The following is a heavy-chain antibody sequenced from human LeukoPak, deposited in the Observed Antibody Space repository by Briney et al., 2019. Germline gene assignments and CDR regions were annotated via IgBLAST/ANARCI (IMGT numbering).Heavy chain of an antibody. Sequence: GGSLRLSCAASGFTFSTYDMHWVRQAPGKGLEWVAVIWNDGSKTYYADSVKGRFTISRDNSKNMLYLQMNSLRAEDTAVYYCARSIAAHPDYWGQGTLVTVSS. CDR2: IWNDGSKT. J-gene: IGHJ4*02. CDR3: ARSIAAHPDY. CDR1: GFTFSTYD. D-gene: IGHD6-6*01. V-gene: IGHV3-33*01.